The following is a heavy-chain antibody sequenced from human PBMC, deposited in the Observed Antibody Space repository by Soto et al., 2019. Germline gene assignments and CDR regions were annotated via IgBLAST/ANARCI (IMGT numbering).Heavy chain of an antibody. V-gene: IGHV4-59*01. J-gene: IGHJ3*02. CDR2: IYYSGSA. CDR1: GGSSSTSY. D-gene: IGHD2-2*01. Sequence: SETLSITRTVCGGSSSTSYWSGRRQPSGKGLEWIGYIYYSGSANYNPSLKSRVTISVDTSKNQFSLKLSSVTAADTAVYYCARGRGGWFINQLLNAFDIWGQGTMVT. CDR3: ARGRGGWFINQLLNAFDI.